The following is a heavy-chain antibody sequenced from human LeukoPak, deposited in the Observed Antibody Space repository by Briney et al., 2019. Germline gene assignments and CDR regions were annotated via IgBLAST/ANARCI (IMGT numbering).Heavy chain of an antibody. Sequence: GGSLRLSCAASGFTFSNRGMHWVRQAPGKGLAWLSFIRFDGNPTYSADSVKGRFTISRDNSKNTVYLQMNSLRVEDTAVYYCAKDLSYGPDYWGQGTLVTVSS. CDR2: IRFDGNPT. D-gene: IGHD5-18*01. J-gene: IGHJ4*02. CDR1: GFTFSNRG. V-gene: IGHV3-30*02. CDR3: AKDLSYGPDY.